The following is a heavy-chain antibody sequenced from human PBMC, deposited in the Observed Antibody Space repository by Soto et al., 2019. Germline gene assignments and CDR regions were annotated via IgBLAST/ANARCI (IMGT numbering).Heavy chain of an antibody. CDR2: ISAYNGNT. CDR1: GYTFTSYG. CDR3: AREGQNYDFSSGYDWFDP. J-gene: IGHJ5*02. V-gene: IGHV1-18*04. Sequence: ASVKVSCKASGYTFTSYGISWVRQAPGQGIEWMGWISAYNGNTNYAQKLQGRVTMTTDTSTSTAYMELRSLRSDDTAVYYCAREGQNYDFSSGYDWFDPWGQGTLVTVSS. D-gene: IGHD3-3*01.